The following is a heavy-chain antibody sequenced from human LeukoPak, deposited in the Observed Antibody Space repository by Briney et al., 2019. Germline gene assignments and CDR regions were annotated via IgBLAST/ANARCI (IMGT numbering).Heavy chain of an antibody. D-gene: IGHD6-19*01. J-gene: IGHJ4*02. CDR2: IYYSGST. Sequence: PSETLSLTCTVSGGSIGSSSYYWGWIRQPPGKGLEWIGSIYYSGSTYYNPSLKSRVTISVDTSKNQFSLKLSSVTAADTAVYYCAREGHSSGWSSFDYWGQGTLVTVSS. CDR3: AREGHSSGWSSFDY. CDR1: GGSIGSSSYY. V-gene: IGHV4-39*07.